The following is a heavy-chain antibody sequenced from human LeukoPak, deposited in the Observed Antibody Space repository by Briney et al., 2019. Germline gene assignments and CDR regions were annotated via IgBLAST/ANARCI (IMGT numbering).Heavy chain of an antibody. Sequence: PGGSLRLSCAASGFTFSSYGMHWVRQAPGKGLEWVAFIRYNGSNKYYADSVKGRFTISRDNSKNTLYLQMNSLRAEDTAVYYCAKYSSSFYYYYYMDVWGKGTTVTVSS. D-gene: IGHD6-6*01. CDR1: GFTFSSYG. J-gene: IGHJ6*03. CDR3: AKYSSSFYYYYYMDV. CDR2: IRYNGSNK. V-gene: IGHV3-30*02.